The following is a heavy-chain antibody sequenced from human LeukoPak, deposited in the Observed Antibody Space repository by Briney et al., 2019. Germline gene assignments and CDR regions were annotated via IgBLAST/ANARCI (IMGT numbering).Heavy chain of an antibody. J-gene: IGHJ3*02. CDR3: ARYQLPGPSAFDI. D-gene: IGHD2-2*01. CDR2: ISYSGST. V-gene: IGHV4-59*08. Sequence: SETLSLTCTVSGGSISSYYWSWIRQPPGKGLEWIGCISYSGSTNYNPSLKSRVTISVDTSKNQFSLKLSSVTAADTAVYYCARYQLPGPSAFDIWGQGTMVTVSS. CDR1: GGSISSYY.